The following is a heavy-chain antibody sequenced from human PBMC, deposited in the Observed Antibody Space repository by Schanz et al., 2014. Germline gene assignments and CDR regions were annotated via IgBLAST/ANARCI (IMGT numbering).Heavy chain of an antibody. CDR1: GFSFGSYA. J-gene: IGHJ4*02. D-gene: IGHD3-10*01. CDR3: TKGMDIYVSGSDH. CDR2: LSARGHRT. Sequence: ELQLMESGGGLVQRGGSLRLSCAASGFSFGSYAMSWVRQAPGRGLEWVSVLSARGHRTQYADSVMGRFTISSDISTNMLYLQMNTLRADATALYYCTKGMDIYVSGSDHWGQGTLVTVSS. V-gene: IGHV3-23*01.